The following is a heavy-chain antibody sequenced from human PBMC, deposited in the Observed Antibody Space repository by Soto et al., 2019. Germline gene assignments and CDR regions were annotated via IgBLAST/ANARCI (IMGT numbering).Heavy chain of an antibody. CDR1: GGSVSSGSYY. V-gene: IGHV4-61*01. CDR2: VYYSGTT. Sequence: PSETLSLTCTVSGGSVSSGSYYWSWIRQPPGKGLEWIGYVYYSGTTNYNPSLKSRVTISLDTSKKQFSLKLNSVTAADTAVYYCARDTTYQGVIRSYYGMDVWGQGTTVTVSS. J-gene: IGHJ6*02. CDR3: ARDTTYQGVIRSYYGMDV. D-gene: IGHD3-10*01.